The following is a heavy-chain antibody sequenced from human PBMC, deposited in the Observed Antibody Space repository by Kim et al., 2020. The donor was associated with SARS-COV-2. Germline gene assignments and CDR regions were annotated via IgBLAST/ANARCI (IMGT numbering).Heavy chain of an antibody. CDR3: ARDFPLAAAEARWFDY. Sequence: GGSLRLSCAASGFTFSSYSMNWVRQAPGKGLEWVSSISSSSSYIYYADSVKGRFTISRDNAKNSLYLQMNSLRAEDTAVYYCARDFPLAAAEARWFDYWGQGTLVTVSS. D-gene: IGHD6-13*01. CDR1: GFTFSSYS. J-gene: IGHJ4*02. CDR2: ISSSSSYI. V-gene: IGHV3-21*01.